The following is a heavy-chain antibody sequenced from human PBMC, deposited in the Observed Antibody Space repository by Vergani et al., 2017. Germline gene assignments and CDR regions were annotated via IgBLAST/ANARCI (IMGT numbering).Heavy chain of an antibody. Sequence: QVQLQESGPGLVKPSQTLSLTCTVSGDPLSSSDHYWSWIRQRSDKGLEWVGHIFRSGTTYYNPSLKSRLIMSVDTYKNQFSLKLTSVTAADTAMYYCARENVVIARIFDFWGQGTLVTVSS. J-gene: IGHJ4*02. CDR2: IFRSGTT. V-gene: IGHV4-31*03. CDR1: GDPLSSSDHY. D-gene: IGHD2-21*01. CDR3: ARENVVIARIFDF.